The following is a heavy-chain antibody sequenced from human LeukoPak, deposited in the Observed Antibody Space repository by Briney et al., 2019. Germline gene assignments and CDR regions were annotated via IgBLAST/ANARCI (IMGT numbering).Heavy chain of an antibody. Sequence: SVKVSCKASGGTFSSYAISWVRQAAGLGLEWMGGIIPIFGTSNYAQKFQGRVTITTDESTSTDYMELSSLRSEDTAVYYCASGYIVVVPAARYYMDVWGKGTTVTVSS. V-gene: IGHV1-69*05. CDR2: IIPIFGTS. CDR1: GGTFSSYA. D-gene: IGHD2-2*01. CDR3: ASGYIVVVPAARYYMDV. J-gene: IGHJ6*03.